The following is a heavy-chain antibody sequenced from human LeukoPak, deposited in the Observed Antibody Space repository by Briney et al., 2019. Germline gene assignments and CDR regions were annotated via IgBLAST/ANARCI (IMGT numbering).Heavy chain of an antibody. Sequence: ASVKVSCKVSGYTLTELSMHWVRQAPGKGLEWMGGFDPEDGETIYAQKFQGRVTMTEDTPTDTAYMELSSLRSEDTAVYYCATGPSPTYYYGSGSFLNWFDPWGQGTLVTVSS. CDR1: GYTLTELS. V-gene: IGHV1-24*01. D-gene: IGHD3-10*01. CDR2: FDPEDGET. J-gene: IGHJ5*02. CDR3: ATGPSPTYYYGSGSFLNWFDP.